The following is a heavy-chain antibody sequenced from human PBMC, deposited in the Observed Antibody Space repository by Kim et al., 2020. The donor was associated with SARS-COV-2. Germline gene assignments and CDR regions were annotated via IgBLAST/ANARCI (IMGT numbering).Heavy chain of an antibody. V-gene: IGHV3-49*02. D-gene: IGHD5-18*01. Sequence: TTEYAASVKGRFTISRDDSKSIAYLQMNSLKTEDTAVYYCTLGSAMVIFWGQGTLVTVSS. J-gene: IGHJ4*02. CDR3: TLGSAMVIF. CDR2: TT.